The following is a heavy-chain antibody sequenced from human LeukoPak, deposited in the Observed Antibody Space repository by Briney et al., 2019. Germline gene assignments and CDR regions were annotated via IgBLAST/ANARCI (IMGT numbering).Heavy chain of an antibody. CDR2: INSDGSST. V-gene: IGHV3-74*01. CDR1: GFTFSSYA. Sequence: GGSLRLSCAASGFTFSSYAMHWVRQAPGKGLVWVSRINSDGSSTSYADSVKGRFTISRDNAKNTLYLQMNSLRAEDTAVYYCARADQYSSPSDDYWGRGTLVTVSS. CDR3: ARADQYSSPSDDY. J-gene: IGHJ4*02. D-gene: IGHD6-6*01.